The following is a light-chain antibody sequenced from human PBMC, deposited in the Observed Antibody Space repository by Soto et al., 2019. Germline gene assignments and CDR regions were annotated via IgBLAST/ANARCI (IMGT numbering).Light chain of an antibody. J-gene: IGLJ3*02. V-gene: IGLV3-21*01. Sequence: SYELTQPPSVSGAPGKTASVACGGSNIGSKSVHWYQKKSGQAPVLVMYYDSDRPSGIPERFSGSNSGNTATLTISRVEAWDEADYYCQVWDISSGHVVFGGGTKLTVL. CDR2: YDS. CDR3: QVWDISSGHVV. CDR1: NIGSKS.